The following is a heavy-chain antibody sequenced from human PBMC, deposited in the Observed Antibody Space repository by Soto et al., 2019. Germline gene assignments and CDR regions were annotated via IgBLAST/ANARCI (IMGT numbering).Heavy chain of an antibody. D-gene: IGHD3-3*01. CDR1: GFNFDDSA. V-gene: IGHV3-73*01. Sequence: EVQLVESGGGLVQPGGSLKVSCEASGFNFDDSAIHWVRQASGKGLEWVGRIRNKANNYATEYAASVQGRFIISRDDSKNTAYVQMNSLKTEDSALYYCARHRYNDCWIGDAFDLWGQGTLVTVSP. CDR3: ARHRYNDCWIGDAFDL. CDR2: IRNKANNYAT. J-gene: IGHJ3*01.